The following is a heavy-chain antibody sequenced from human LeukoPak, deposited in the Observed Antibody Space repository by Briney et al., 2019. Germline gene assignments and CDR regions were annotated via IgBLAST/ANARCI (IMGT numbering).Heavy chain of an antibody. CDR2: INPDSGGT. J-gene: IGHJ4*02. CDR3: ARVGRLRFLEWLYKPFDY. CDR1: GYTFTGYH. V-gene: IGHV1-2*02. Sequence: GASVKVSCKASGYTFTGYHMHWVRQAPGQGLEWMGWINPDSGGTDYAQKFQGRVTMTRDTSISTAYMELSRLRSDDTAVYYCARVGRLRFLEWLYKPFDYWGQGTLVTVSS. D-gene: IGHD3-3*01.